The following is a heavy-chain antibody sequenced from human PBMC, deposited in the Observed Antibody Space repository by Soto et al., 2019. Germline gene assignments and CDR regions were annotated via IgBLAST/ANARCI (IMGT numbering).Heavy chain of an antibody. Sequence: SETLSVACTISGGSISIYYWGWIRQTAGKGLEWIGRIYPSGNTNYNPSLKSRVTMSIDTSKNQLSLKLRSVTAADTAVYFCAGDEGYYYSGVDVWGQGTAVTVSS. CDR2: IYPSGNT. CDR3: AGDEGYYYSGVDV. CDR1: GGSISIYY. J-gene: IGHJ6*02. V-gene: IGHV4-4*07.